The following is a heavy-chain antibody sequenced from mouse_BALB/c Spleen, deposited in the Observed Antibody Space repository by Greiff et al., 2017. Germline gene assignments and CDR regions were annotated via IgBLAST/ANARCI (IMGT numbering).Heavy chain of an antibody. D-gene: IGHD1-1*01. CDR2: IDPFNGGT. J-gene: IGHJ4*01. Sequence: VQLKQSGPELMKPGASVKISCKASGYSFTSYYMHWVKQSHGKSLEWIGYIDPFNGGTSYNQKFKGKATLTVDKSSSTAYMHLSSLTSEDSAVYYCARGRYAMDYWGQGTSVTVSS. V-gene: IGHV1S135*01. CDR1: GYSFTSYY. CDR3: ARGRYAMDY.